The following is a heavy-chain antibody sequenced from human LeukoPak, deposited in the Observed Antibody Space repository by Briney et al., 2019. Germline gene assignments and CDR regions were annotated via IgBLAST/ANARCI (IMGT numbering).Heavy chain of an antibody. D-gene: IGHD3-10*01. CDR3: ARPQGSGTYYDAFDI. V-gene: IGHV3-7*01. CDR2: IKNDGSDK. CDR1: GFSFSAAW. J-gene: IGHJ3*02. Sequence: QPGGSLRLSCEASGFSFSAAWMTWVRQAPGKGLEWVATIKNDGSDKYYVDSVKGRFTLSRDNAKNSVYLQMNSLRAEDTAVYYCARPQGSGTYYDAFDIWGQGTMVTVSS.